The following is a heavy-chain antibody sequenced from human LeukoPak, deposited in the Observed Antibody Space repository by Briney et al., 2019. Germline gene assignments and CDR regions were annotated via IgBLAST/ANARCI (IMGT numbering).Heavy chain of an antibody. CDR1: GGSVSSYY. CDR2: IYDIGST. J-gene: IGHJ5*02. D-gene: IGHD3-22*01. V-gene: IGHV4-59*08. Sequence: SETLSLTCTVSGGSVSSYYWSWIRQPPGKGLEWIGYIYDIGSTKYNPSLKSRVTMSVDTSKNQFSLRLSSVTAADTAVYHCARTYYYDSSGYLNHWFDPWGQGTLVTVSS. CDR3: ARTYYYDSSGYLNHWFDP.